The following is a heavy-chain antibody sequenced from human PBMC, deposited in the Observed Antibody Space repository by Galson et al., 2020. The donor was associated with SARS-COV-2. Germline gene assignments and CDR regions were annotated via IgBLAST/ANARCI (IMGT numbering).Heavy chain of an antibody. V-gene: IGHV3-33*01. CDR3: ARDGRGTVVTPAYYYGMDV. D-gene: IGHD2-21*02. Sequence: GGSLRLSCAASGSTFSSYGMHWVRQAPGKGLEWVAVIWYDGSNKYYADSVKGRFTISRDNSKNTLYLQMNSLRAEDTAVYYCARDGRGTVVTPAYYYGMDVWGQGTTVTVSS. CDR2: IWYDGSNK. J-gene: IGHJ6*02. CDR1: GSTFSSYG.